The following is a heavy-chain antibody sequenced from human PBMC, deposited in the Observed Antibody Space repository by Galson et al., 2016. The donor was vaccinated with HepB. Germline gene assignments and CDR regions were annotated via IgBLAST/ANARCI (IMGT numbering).Heavy chain of an antibody. CDR3: ARQGRYHFASEGDY. J-gene: IGHJ4*02. CDR1: GYTFTTYW. D-gene: IGHD3-3*02. CDR2: IDPSDYDT. V-gene: IGHV5-10-1*01. Sequence: QSGAEVKKPGESLKIFCKASGYTFTTYWITWVRQVPGKGLEWVGRIDPSDYDTNYNPSLFGQVTIPTDRSISTAYLQWSSLKASDSAIYYCARQGRYHFASEGDYWGPGTLVTVSS.